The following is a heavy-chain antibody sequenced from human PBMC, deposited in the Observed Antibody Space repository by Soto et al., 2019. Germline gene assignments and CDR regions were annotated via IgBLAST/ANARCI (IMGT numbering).Heavy chain of an antibody. CDR3: ARDRGYCSGGSCYNLDY. Sequence: SETLSLTCAVSGGSISSSNWWSWVRQPPGKGLEWIGETYHSGSTNYNPSLKSRVTISVDKSKNQFSLKLSSVTAADTAVYYCARDRGYCSGGSCYNLDYWGQGTLVTVSS. D-gene: IGHD2-15*01. J-gene: IGHJ4*02. V-gene: IGHV4-4*02. CDR1: GGSISSSNW. CDR2: TYHSGST.